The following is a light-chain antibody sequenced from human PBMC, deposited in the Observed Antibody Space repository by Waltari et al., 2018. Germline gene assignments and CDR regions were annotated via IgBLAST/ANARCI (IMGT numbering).Light chain of an antibody. V-gene: IGLV2-14*03. CDR3: TSYTTSDSYV. Sequence: QSALTQPASVSGSPGQSITISCAGTSSDVGGYNYVSCYQQHPGKAPRLIIYDVSNRSSGVSNHFSGSKSVNSASLTISGLQAEDEADYYCTSYTTSDSYVFGTGTKVTVL. CDR2: DVS. J-gene: IGLJ1*01. CDR1: SSDVGGYNY.